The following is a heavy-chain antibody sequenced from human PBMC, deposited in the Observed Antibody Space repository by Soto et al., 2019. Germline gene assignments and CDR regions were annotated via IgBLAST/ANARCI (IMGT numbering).Heavy chain of an antibody. J-gene: IGHJ6*02. CDR1: GYTYTSYG. D-gene: IGHD1-26*01. V-gene: IGHV1-18*01. CDR3: SAATSYHKGMDV. Sequence: QAQLTQSGADVKKPGASVKVSCRVSGYTYTSYGINWVRQAPGQGLEWMGWIGAYNGNTKYAKKFQGRVVMTTDTSTNTAYLELRSLGPDDTAVYYCSAATSYHKGMDVWGQGTTVTVSS. CDR2: IGAYNGNT.